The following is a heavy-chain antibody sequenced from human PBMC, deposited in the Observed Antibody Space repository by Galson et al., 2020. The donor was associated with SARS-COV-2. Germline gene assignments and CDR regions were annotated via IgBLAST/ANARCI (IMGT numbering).Heavy chain of an antibody. Sequence: GESLKISCAASGFTFSSYSMNWVRQAPGKGLEWVSYISSSSSTIYYADSVKGRFTISRDNAKNSLYLQMNSLRDEDTAVYYCARNEEFAGTGSDYWGQGTLVTVSS. V-gene: IGHV3-48*02. CDR1: GFTFSSYS. J-gene: IGHJ4*02. D-gene: IGHD6-13*01. CDR3: ARNEEFAGTGSDY. CDR2: ISSSSSTI.